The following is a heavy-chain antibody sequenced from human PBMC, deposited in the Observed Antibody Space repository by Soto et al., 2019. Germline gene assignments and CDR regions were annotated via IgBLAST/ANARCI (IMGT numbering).Heavy chain of an antibody. D-gene: IGHD6-13*01. V-gene: IGHV4-34*01. Sequence: SETLCLTCAVYGGSFSGYYWSWIRQPPGKGLEWIGEINHSGSTNYNPSLKSRVTISVDTSKNQFSLKLSSVTAADTAVYYCARAGYSSSWSQFGAWFDPWGQGTLVTVSS. J-gene: IGHJ5*02. CDR1: GGSFSGYY. CDR3: ARAGYSSSWSQFGAWFDP. CDR2: INHSGST.